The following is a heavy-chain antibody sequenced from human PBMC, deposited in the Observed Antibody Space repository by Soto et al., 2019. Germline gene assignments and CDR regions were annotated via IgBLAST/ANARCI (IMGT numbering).Heavy chain of an antibody. Sequence: ASVKVSCKASGYTFTNFGISWVRQAPGQGLEWMGWISAYNGNTNYAQNFQGRVTMTTDTSTSTAYMELRSLRAEDTAVYYCAKAISGYNAPLDHWGQGTRVTVSS. CDR2: ISAYNGNT. CDR3: AKAISGYNAPLDH. V-gene: IGHV1-18*01. CDR1: GYTFTNFG. D-gene: IGHD1-20*01. J-gene: IGHJ4*02.